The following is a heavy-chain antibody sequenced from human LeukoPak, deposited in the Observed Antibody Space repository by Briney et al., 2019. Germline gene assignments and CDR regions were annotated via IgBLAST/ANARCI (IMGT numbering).Heavy chain of an antibody. CDR3: AMQYSYGSYYFDY. CDR2: IIPIFGTA. D-gene: IGHD5-18*01. Sequence: GASVKVSCKASGGTFSSYAISWVRQAPGQGLEWMGGIIPIFGTANYAQKFQGRVTITADESTSTAYMELSSLRSEDTAVYYCAMQYSYGSYYFDYWGQGTLVTVSS. CDR1: GGTFSSYA. J-gene: IGHJ4*02. V-gene: IGHV1-69*13.